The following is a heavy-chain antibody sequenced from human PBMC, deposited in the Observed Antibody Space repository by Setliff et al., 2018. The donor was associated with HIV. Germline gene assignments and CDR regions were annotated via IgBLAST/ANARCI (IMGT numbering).Heavy chain of an antibody. V-gene: IGHV3-7*01. J-gene: IGHJ4*02. Sequence: PGGSLRLSCAASGFMFGVDWMSWVRQTPGKGLEWVASVTPDGGDKYYANSMRGRFTISRDNGKNAVYLQMNSLTAEDTALYYCVRGLARVIAHWGQGTLVTVSS. D-gene: IGHD2-21*01. CDR2: VTPDGGDK. CDR1: GFMFGVDW. CDR3: VRGLARVIAH.